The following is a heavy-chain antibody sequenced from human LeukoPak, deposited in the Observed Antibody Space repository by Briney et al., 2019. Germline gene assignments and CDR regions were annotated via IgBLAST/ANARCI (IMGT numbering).Heavy chain of an antibody. CDR3: AKDYRLGYCSSTSCYKGDAFDI. Sequence: PGGSLRLSCAASGLTFSSYAMSWVRQAPGKGLEWVSAISGSGGSTYYADSVKGRFTISRDNSKNTLYLQMNSLRAEDTAVYYCAKDYRLGYCSSTSCYKGDAFDIWGQGTMVTVSS. J-gene: IGHJ3*02. CDR2: ISGSGGST. V-gene: IGHV3-23*01. D-gene: IGHD2-2*02. CDR1: GLTFSSYA.